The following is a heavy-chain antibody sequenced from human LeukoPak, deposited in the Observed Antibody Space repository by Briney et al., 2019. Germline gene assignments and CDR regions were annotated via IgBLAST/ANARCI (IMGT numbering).Heavy chain of an antibody. D-gene: IGHD3-3*01. Sequence: KPSETLSLTCTVSGGSISSYYWSWIRQPPGKGLEWIGYIYYSGSTNYNPSLKSRVTISVDTSKNQFSLKLSSVTAADTAVYYCARSPPYYDFWSGYFDYWGQGTLVTVSS. V-gene: IGHV4-59*01. CDR1: GGSISSYY. CDR3: ARSPPYYDFWSGYFDY. CDR2: IYYSGST. J-gene: IGHJ4*02.